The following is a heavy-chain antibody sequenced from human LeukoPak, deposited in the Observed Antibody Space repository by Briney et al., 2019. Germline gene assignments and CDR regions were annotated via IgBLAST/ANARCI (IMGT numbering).Heavy chain of an antibody. CDR2: IYYSGST. CDR1: GGSISSYY. V-gene: IGHV4-59*01. J-gene: IGHJ1*01. Sequence: SETLSLTCTVSGGSISSYYWSWIRQPPGKGLEWIGYIYYSGSTNYNPSLKSRVTISVDTSKNQFSLKLSSVTAAGTAVYYCATSRRGYSSGWYDFQHWGQGTLATVSS. CDR3: ATSRRGYSSGWYDFQH. D-gene: IGHD6-19*01.